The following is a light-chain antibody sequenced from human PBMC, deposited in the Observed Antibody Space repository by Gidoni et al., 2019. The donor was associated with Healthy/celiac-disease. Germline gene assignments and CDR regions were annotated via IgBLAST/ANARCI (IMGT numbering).Light chain of an antibody. J-gene: IGKJ1*01. CDR3: QQRSNWHRT. CDR2: DAS. V-gene: IGKV3D-11*01. Sequence: IVLTQSPATLSLSPGERATLSCRASQGVSSYLAWYQQKPGQAPRLLIYDASNRATGIPARFSGSGPGTDFTLTISSLEPEEFAVYYCQQRSNWHRTFGQGTKVEIK. CDR1: QGVSSY.